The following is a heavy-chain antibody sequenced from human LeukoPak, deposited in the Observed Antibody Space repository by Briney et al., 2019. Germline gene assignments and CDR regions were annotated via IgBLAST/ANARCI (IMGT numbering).Heavy chain of an antibody. CDR1: GYTFTGYY. Sequence: ASVKASCKTSGYTFTGYYIHWVRQAPGQGLEWLGRIDPNSGGTSYAHNFQGRVTMTRDTSISTAYMDLSSLRSDDTAVYYCARDSRVSGDYWGQGTLVTVSS. V-gene: IGHV1-2*06. D-gene: IGHD2-2*01. J-gene: IGHJ4*02. CDR2: IDPNSGGT. CDR3: ARDSRVSGDY.